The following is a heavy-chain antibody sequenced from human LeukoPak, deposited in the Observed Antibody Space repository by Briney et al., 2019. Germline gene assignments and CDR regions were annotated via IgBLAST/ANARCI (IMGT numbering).Heavy chain of an antibody. Sequence: SETLPLTCTVSGGSVSSGSYYWSWIRQPPGKGLEWIGYIYYGGSTNYNPSLKSRVTISVDTSKNQFSLKLTSVTAADTAVYYCANTDGDSGYDLAYWGQGTLVTVSS. CDR2: IYYGGST. D-gene: IGHD5-12*01. CDR3: ANTDGDSGYDLAY. V-gene: IGHV4-61*01. CDR1: GGSVSSGSYY. J-gene: IGHJ4*02.